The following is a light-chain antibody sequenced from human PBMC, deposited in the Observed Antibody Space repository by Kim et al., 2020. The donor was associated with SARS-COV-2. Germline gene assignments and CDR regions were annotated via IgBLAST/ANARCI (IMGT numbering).Light chain of an antibody. CDR3: QKYNSAPWT. V-gene: IGKV1-27*01. J-gene: IGKJ1*01. CDR1: QGISYF. Sequence: GDRVTITCRASQGISYFLAWYQQKLGKVPKLLIFGASALQPGVPSRFSGTGSGTEFTLTINSLQPEDVATYYCQKYNSAPWTFG. CDR2: GAS.